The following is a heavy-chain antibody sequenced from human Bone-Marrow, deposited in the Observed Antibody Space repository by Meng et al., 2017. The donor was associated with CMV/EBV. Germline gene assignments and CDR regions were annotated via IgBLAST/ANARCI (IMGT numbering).Heavy chain of an antibody. CDR2: IKQDGSEK. D-gene: IGHD1-26*01. CDR3: ARDQYRGGASFDY. J-gene: IGHJ4*02. V-gene: IGHV3-7*01. Sequence: GESLKISCAASGFTFSSYWMSWVRQAPGKGLEWVANIKQDGSEKYYVDSVKGRFTISRDNAQNSLYLQMNSLRAEDTAVYYCARDQYRGGASFDYWGQGTLVTVSS. CDR1: GFTFSSYW.